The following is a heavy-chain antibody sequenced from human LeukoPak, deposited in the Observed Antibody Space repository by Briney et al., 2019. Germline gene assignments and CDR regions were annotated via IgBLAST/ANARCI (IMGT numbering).Heavy chain of an antibody. V-gene: IGHV1-2*02. D-gene: IGHD6-13*01. CDR3: ARRVAAPGHDAFDI. Sequence: ASVSVSYTPSDYTFTHYYLNWVGRAPGQGLGWMGWINPNSGDTHFAQTFQDRVTMARDTSISSAYMELGRLRSDDTALYYCARRVAAPGHDAFDIWGQGTMVTVSS. CDR1: DYTFTHYY. CDR2: INPNSGDT. J-gene: IGHJ3*02.